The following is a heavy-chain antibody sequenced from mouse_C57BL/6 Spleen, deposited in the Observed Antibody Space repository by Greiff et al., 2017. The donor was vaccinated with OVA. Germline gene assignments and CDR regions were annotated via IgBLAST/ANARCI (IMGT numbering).Heavy chain of an antibody. J-gene: IGHJ2*01. D-gene: IGHD4-1*01. Sequence: EVKVVESGGGLVQPGGSLSLSCAASGFTFTDYYMSWVRQPPGKALEWLGFIRNKANGYTTEYSASVKGRFTISRDNSQSILYLQMNALRAEDSATYYCARYRENWYYFDYWGQGTTLTVSS. CDR3: ARYRENWYYFDY. V-gene: IGHV7-3*01. CDR2: IRNKANGYTT. CDR1: GFTFTDYY.